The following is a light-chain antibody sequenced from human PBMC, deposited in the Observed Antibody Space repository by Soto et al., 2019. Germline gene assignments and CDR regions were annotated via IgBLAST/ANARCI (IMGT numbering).Light chain of an antibody. J-gene: IGLJ1*01. CDR1: SSDVGGSNF. CDR2: DVA. V-gene: IGLV2-14*03. Sequence: SVLTQPASVSASPGQSITISCTGTSSDVGGSNFVSWYQQHPGKPPKLIIYDVATRPSGVSNRFSGSKSGSTASLIISRLQTEDEADYYYVSFTSSTTYVFGSGTKLTVL. CDR3: VSFTSSTTYV.